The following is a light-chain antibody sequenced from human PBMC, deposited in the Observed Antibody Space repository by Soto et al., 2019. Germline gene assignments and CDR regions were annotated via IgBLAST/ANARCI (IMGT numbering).Light chain of an antibody. CDR1: QSVSSY. CDR3: QQRSNWPPFT. V-gene: IGKV3-11*01. CDR2: DAS. J-gene: IGKJ3*01. Sequence: EIVLTQSGATLSLSPGERATLSCRASQSVSSYLAWYQQKPGQAPRLLIYDASNRATGIPARFSGSGSGTDFTLTISSLEPEDFAVYYGQQRSNWPPFTFGPGTKVDI.